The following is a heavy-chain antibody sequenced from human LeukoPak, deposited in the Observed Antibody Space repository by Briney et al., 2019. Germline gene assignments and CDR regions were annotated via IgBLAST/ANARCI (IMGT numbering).Heavy chain of an antibody. CDR2: IYYSGST. Sequence: PETHCLTCTVSGGSISSYYWSWIRQPPGKGLEWIGYIYYSGSTNYNPSLKSRVTISVDTSKNQFSLKLSSVTAADTAVYYCAREKKGDILTGQGVYFDYWGQGTLFTVSS. D-gene: IGHD3-9*01. CDR3: AREKKGDILTGQGVYFDY. J-gene: IGHJ4*02. CDR1: GGSISSYY. V-gene: IGHV4-59*01.